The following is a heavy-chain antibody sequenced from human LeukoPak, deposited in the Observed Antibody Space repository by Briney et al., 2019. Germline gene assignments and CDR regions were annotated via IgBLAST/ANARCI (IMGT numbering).Heavy chain of an antibody. CDR3: ARSPHYFYGMDV. CDR1: GFTFSTYS. V-gene: IGHV3-21*01. CDR2: ISSSSSYI. J-gene: IGHJ6*02. Sequence: GGSLRLSCAASGFTFSTYSMNWVRQAPGKGLEWVSSISSSSSYIYYADSVKGRFTISRDNAKNSLYLQMNSLRAEDTAVYYCARSPHYFYGMDVWGQGTTVTVSS.